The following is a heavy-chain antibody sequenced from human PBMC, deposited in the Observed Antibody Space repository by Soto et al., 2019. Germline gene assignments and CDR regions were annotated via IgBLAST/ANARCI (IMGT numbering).Heavy chain of an antibody. CDR3: ARAPYSSATKPEFDY. CDR2: IIPIFGTA. J-gene: IGHJ4*02. CDR1: GGTFSSYA. Sequence: GASVKVSCKASGGTFSSYAISCVRQAPLQGLEWMGGIIPIFGTANYAQKFQGRVTITADESTSTAYMELSSLRSEDTAVYYCARAPYSSATKPEFDYWGQGTLVTVSS. V-gene: IGHV1-69*13. D-gene: IGHD6-25*01.